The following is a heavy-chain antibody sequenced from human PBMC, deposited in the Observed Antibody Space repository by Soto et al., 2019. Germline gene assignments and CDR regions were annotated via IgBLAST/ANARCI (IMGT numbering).Heavy chain of an antibody. V-gene: IGHV3-23*01. CDR2: ISGSGGST. D-gene: IGHD4-17*01. J-gene: IGHJ2*01. CDR1: GFTFSSYA. CDR3: AKDDNDCGDHIYFDL. Sequence: GGSLRLSCAASGFTFSSYAMSWVRQAPGKGLEWVSAISGSGGSTYYADSVKGRFTISRDNSKNTLYLQMNSLRAEDTAVYYCAKDDNDCGDHIYFDLWGRGTLVTVSS.